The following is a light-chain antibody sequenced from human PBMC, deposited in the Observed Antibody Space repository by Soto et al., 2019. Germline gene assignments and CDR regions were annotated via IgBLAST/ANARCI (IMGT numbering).Light chain of an antibody. Sequence: LTQSPGALSLSPGERATLSCRASQSVSSSYLAWYQQKPGQAPRLLIYGASSRATGIPDRFSGSGSGTDFTLPISRLEPEDFAVYYCQQYGSSPSFGQGTRLEIK. CDR1: QSVSSSY. V-gene: IGKV3-20*01. CDR3: QQYGSSPS. J-gene: IGKJ5*01. CDR2: GAS.